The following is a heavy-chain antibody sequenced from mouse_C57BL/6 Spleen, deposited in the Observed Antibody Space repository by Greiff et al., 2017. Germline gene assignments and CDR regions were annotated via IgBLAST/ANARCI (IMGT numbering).Heavy chain of an antibody. CDR1: GFNFRDYG. J-gene: IGHJ2*01. V-gene: IGHV5-17*01. D-gene: IGHD5-2*01. CDR2: ISSGSSTI. CDR3: ARGEYLDY. Sequence: EVKLVESGGGLVKPGGSLKLSCAASGFNFRDYGMHWVRQAPEKGLEWVAYISSGSSTIYYADPGKGRFTISSDNAKNTLFLQMTSLRSEDTAMYYCARGEYLDYWGQGTTLTVSS.